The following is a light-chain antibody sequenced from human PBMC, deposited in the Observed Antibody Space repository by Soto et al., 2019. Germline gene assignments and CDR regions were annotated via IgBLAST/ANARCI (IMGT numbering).Light chain of an antibody. CDR2: LNGDGSH. J-gene: IGLJ1*01. CDR3: QTWGTGIRV. Sequence: QPVLTQAPSASASLGASVNLTCTLSSGHSSYAIAWHQLQPEKGPRYLLKLNGDGSHNKGDGIPDRFSGSSSGAERYLTISSLQSEDEADYYCQTWGTGIRVFGTGTKLTVL. V-gene: IGLV4-69*01. CDR1: SGHSSYA.